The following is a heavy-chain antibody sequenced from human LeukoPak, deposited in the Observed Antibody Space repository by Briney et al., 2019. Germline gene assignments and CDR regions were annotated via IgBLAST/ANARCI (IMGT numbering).Heavy chain of an antibody. CDR3: AKDHAYYGSGSYYLD. J-gene: IGHJ4*02. V-gene: IGHV3-33*06. CDR2: IWYDGSSK. Sequence: PGRSPRLSCAASGFTFSSYGMHWVRQAPGKGLDWVAVIWYDGSSKYYADSVKGRFTISRDNSKNMLYLQMNSLRAEDTAVYYCAKDHAYYGSGSYYLDWGQGTLVTVSS. D-gene: IGHD3-10*01. CDR1: GFTFSSYG.